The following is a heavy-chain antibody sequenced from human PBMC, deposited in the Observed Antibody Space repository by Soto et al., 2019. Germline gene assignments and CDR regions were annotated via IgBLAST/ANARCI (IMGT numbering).Heavy chain of an antibody. D-gene: IGHD6-13*01. CDR3: AGYSSQYYYYYYGMDV. CDR2: IYYSGST. CDR1: GGSISSYY. Sequence: SETLSLTCTVSGGSISSYYWSWIRQPPGKGLEWIGYIYYSGSTNYNPSLKSRVTISVDTSKNQFSLKLSSVTAADTAVYYCAGYSSQYYYYYYGMDVWGQGNSVT. V-gene: IGHV4-59*01. J-gene: IGHJ6*02.